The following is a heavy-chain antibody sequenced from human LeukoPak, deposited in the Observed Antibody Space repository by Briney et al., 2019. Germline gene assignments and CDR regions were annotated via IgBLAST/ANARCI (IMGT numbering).Heavy chain of an antibody. CDR1: GFTFSSYV. CDR2: IYHSGST. CDR3: ARVHYGDYAEFFQH. J-gene: IGHJ1*01. D-gene: IGHD4-17*01. Sequence: PGGSLRLSCAASGFTFSSYVMNWVRQPPEKGLEWIGEIYHSGSTNYNPSLKSRVTISVDTSKNQFSLKLSSVTAADTAVYYCARVHYGDYAEFFQHWGQGTLVSVSS. V-gene: IGHV4-34*01.